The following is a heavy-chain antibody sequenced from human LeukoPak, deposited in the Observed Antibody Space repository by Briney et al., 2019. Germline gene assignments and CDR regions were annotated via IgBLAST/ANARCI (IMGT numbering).Heavy chain of an antibody. CDR3: ARLGGYSYGYIDY. J-gene: IGHJ4*02. CDR1: GGSFSGFY. CDR2: INHSGST. Sequence: SETLSLTCAVCGGSFSGFYWSWIRQPPGKGLEWIGEINHSGSTNYNPSLKSRVTISVDTSKNQFSLKLSSVTAADTAVYYCARLGGYSYGYIDYWGQGTLVTVSS. V-gene: IGHV4-34*01. D-gene: IGHD5-18*01.